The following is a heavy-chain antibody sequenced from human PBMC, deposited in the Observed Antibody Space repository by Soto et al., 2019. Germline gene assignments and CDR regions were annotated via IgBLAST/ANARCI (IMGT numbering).Heavy chain of an antibody. CDR1: GGTFSSYA. CDR3: ASGDYYGSGSKGGYAFDI. V-gene: IGHV1-69*12. CDR2: IIPIFGTA. Sequence: QVQLVQSGAEVKKPGSSVKVSCKASGGTFSSYAISWVRQAPGQGLEWMGGIIPIFGTANYAQKFQGRVTITADESTSTAYMELSSLRSEDTAVYYCASGDYYGSGSKGGYAFDIWGQGTMVTVSS. J-gene: IGHJ3*02. D-gene: IGHD3-10*01.